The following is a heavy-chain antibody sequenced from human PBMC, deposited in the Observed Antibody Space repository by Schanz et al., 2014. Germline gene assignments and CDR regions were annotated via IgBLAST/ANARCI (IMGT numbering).Heavy chain of an antibody. V-gene: IGHV4-34*01. Sequence: QVQLQQWGAGLLKPSETLSLTCAVSGGSFSGYYWSWIRQPPDTGLEWIGEINQSGDTNYNPSLKSRVTISADTANTQFALKQRSVTAADTAVYYCARLYCSTPGCYVSPNGFAKDYWGQGTLVTVSS. D-gene: IGHD2-2*01. CDR3: ARLYCSTPGCYVSPNGFAKDY. CDR1: GGSFSGYY. CDR2: INQSGDT. J-gene: IGHJ4*02.